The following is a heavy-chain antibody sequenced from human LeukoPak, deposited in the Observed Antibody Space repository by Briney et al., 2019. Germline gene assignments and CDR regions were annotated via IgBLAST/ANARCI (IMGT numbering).Heavy chain of an antibody. CDR2: IRYDGSNK. D-gene: IGHD6-13*01. Sequence: PGGSLRLSCAASGFTFSSYGMNWVRQAPGKGLEWVAFIRYDGSNKYYADSVEGRFTISRDNSKNTLYLQMNSLRAEDTAVYYCARDLSIAEAAYYFDCWGQGTLVTVSS. V-gene: IGHV3-30*02. CDR1: GFTFSSYG. CDR3: ARDLSIAEAAYYFDC. J-gene: IGHJ4*02.